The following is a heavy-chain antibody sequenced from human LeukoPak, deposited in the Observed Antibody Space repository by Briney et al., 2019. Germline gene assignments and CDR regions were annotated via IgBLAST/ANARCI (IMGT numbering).Heavy chain of an antibody. CDR1: GGSIGSSNYY. D-gene: IGHD2-8*01. V-gene: IGHV4-39*01. CDR2: IYYSGST. Sequence: SETLSLTCTVSGGSIGSSNYYWGWIRQPPGKGLEWIGTIYYSGSTYYNPSLKSRVTISVDTSKNQFSLKLSSVTAADTAVYYCARGLMTRAWFDPWGQGTLVTVSS. J-gene: IGHJ5*02. CDR3: ARGLMTRAWFDP.